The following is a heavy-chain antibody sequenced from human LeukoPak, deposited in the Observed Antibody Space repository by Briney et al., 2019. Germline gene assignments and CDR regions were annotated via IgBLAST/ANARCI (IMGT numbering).Heavy chain of an antibody. Sequence: PSETLSLTCTVSGGSISSYYWNWIRQHPGRGLEWIGYIYYTGSTYYNPSLKSRVTISVDTSNNQFSLKLSSVTAADTAVYYCARGAMPDARNYDSSGLIDTWGQGTLVTISS. CDR3: ARGAMPDARNYDSSGLIDT. J-gene: IGHJ5*02. CDR2: IYYTGST. D-gene: IGHD3-22*01. V-gene: IGHV4-59*12. CDR1: GGSISSYY.